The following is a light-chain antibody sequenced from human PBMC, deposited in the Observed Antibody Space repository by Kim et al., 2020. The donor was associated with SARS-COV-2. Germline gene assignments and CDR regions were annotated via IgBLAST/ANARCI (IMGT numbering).Light chain of an antibody. J-gene: IGLJ2*01. V-gene: IGLV3-19*01. CDR3: NSRDSSGDLVV. Sequence: ALGQTVRLTYQGDSVRDYDATWYQNRPGQAPVLVLYGKYNRPSGIPDRFSGAASGNTASLTITGAQGEDKAYYFCNSRDSSGDLVVFGGGTQLTVL. CDR1: SVRDYD. CDR2: GKY.